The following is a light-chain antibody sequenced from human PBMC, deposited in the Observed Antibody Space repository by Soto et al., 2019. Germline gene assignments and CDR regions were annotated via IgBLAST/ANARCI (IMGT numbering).Light chain of an antibody. V-gene: IGLV2-14*01. CDR2: DVS. CDR3: SSYTGSNTHVV. Sequence: QSALTQPASVSGSPGQSITISCTGTSDDIGANNYVSWYQQHPGKAPKLIIYDVSNRPWRVSHRVSGSKSGNTASLTIAGLQAEDEADYHCSSYTGSNTHVVFGGGTKLTVL. J-gene: IGLJ2*01. CDR1: SDDIGANNY.